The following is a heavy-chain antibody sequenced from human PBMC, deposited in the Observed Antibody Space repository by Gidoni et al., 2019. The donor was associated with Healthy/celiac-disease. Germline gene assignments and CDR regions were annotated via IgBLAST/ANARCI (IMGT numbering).Heavy chain of an antibody. J-gene: IGHJ4*02. CDR1: GFPSSSYS. CDR2: ISSSSSTI. V-gene: IGHV3-48*02. CDR3: ARSGYYDSSGYYLSDY. D-gene: IGHD3-22*01. Sequence: EVQLVESGGGLVQPAGSLRLSCSASGFPSSSYSMNWVRQAPGKGLEWVSYISSSSSTIYYADSVKGRFTISRDNAKNALYLQMNSLRDEDTAVYYCARSGYYDSSGYYLSDYWGQGTLVTVSS.